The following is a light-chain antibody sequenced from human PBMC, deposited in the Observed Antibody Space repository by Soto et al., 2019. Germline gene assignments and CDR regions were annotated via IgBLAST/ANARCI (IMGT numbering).Light chain of an antibody. Sequence: IQLTQSPSTLSASVGDRVTITCRASQSVQTWLAWFQQKPGKAPKLLIYKATTLETGVPSRFSGSGSETEFTLTISDLQPDDLGTYYCRQYNNYFTFGQGTKADIK. CDR2: KAT. CDR1: QSVQTW. CDR3: RQYNNYFT. V-gene: IGKV1-5*03. J-gene: IGKJ1*01.